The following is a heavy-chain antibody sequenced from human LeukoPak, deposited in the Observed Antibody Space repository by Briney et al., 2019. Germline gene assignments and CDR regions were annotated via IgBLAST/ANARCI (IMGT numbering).Heavy chain of an antibody. J-gene: IGHJ4*02. V-gene: IGHV3-21*01. CDR2: ISSSGSYI. CDR3: VRESGSYRSIDF. CDR1: SFTFSSYN. D-gene: IGHD1-26*01. Sequence: GGSLRLSCAASSFTFSSYNMNWVRQAPGKGLEWVSSISSSGSYIYYRDSVKGRFTISRDNAENSLYLEMNSLRVDDTAIYYCVRESGSYRSIDFWGQGTLVMVSS.